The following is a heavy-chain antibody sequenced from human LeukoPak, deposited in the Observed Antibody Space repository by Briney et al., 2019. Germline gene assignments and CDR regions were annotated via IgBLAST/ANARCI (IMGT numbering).Heavy chain of an antibody. Sequence: SETLSLTCTVSGGSISSGSHYWGWIRQPPGKGLEWIGTIYFTGSTYNNPSLKSRVTISVDTSKNQFSLKLSSVTAADTAVYYCARRGSGGRSFDIWGQGTMVTVSS. J-gene: IGHJ3*02. D-gene: IGHD2-15*01. V-gene: IGHV4-39*07. CDR2: IYFTGST. CDR3: ARRGSGGRSFDI. CDR1: GGSISSGSHY.